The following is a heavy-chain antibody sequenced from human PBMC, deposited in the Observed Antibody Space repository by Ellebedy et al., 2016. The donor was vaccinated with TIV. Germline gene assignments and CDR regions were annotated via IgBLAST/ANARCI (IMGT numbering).Heavy chain of an antibody. D-gene: IGHD4-11*01. Sequence: PGGSLRLSCAASGFTFSSYNMNWVRQAPGKGLEWVSSISSSSYIYYADSVKGRFTISRDNAKNSLYLQMNSLRAEDTAVYYCASSDYSNHNWFDPWGQGTLVTVSS. CDR1: GFTFSSYN. CDR3: ASSDYSNHNWFDP. CDR2: ISSSSYI. J-gene: IGHJ5*02. V-gene: IGHV3-21*01.